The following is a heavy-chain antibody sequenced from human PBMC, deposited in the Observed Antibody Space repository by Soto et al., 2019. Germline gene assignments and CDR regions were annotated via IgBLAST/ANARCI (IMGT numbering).Heavy chain of an antibody. CDR1: GFTFSSYA. Sequence: PGGSLRLSCAASGFTFSSYAMHWVRQAPGKGLEWVAVISSDGSNKYYADSVKGRFTISRDNSKNTLYLQMNSLRAEDTAVYYGASPESYFEYWGQGTLVTVSS. J-gene: IGHJ4*02. CDR3: ASPESYFEY. V-gene: IGHV3-30-3*01. CDR2: ISSDGSNK.